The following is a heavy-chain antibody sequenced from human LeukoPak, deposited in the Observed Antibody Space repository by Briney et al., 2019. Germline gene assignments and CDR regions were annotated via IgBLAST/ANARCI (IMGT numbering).Heavy chain of an antibody. J-gene: IGHJ4*02. D-gene: IGHD3-9*01. V-gene: IGHV3-7*01. Sequence: GGSLRLSCAASGFTFSSYWMSWVRQAPGKGLEWVANIKQDGSEKYYVDSVKGRFTISRDNAKNTLYLQMNSLRAEDTAVYYCARDYDILTGWDFDYWGQGTLVTVSS. CDR1: GFTFSSYW. CDR2: IKQDGSEK. CDR3: ARDYDILTGWDFDY.